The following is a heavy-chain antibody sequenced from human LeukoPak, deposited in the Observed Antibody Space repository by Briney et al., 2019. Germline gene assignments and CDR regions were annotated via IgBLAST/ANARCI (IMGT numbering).Heavy chain of an antibody. Sequence: GRSLRLSCAASGFTFDDYAMSWVRQAPGKGLEWVSRIINDGSSTTYADSVKGRFTISRDNAKDTLYLQMNSLRVEDTAVYYCARVADGDKYGGRDYWGQGALVIVSS. V-gene: IGHV3-74*01. CDR1: GFTFDDYA. J-gene: IGHJ4*02. CDR3: ARVADGDKYGGRDY. D-gene: IGHD5-24*01. CDR2: IINDGSST.